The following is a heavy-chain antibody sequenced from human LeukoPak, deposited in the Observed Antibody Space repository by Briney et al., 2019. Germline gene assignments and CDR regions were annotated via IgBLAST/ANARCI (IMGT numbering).Heavy chain of an antibody. J-gene: IGHJ6*03. CDR1: GGSFSGYY. CDR2: INHSGST. D-gene: IGHD3-22*01. CDR3: ARGGYDSSGYGPYYYYYMDV. Sequence: SETLSLTCAVYGGSFSGYYWSWVRQPPGKGLEWIGEINHSGSTNYNPSLKSRVTISVDTSKNQFSLKLSSVTAADTAVYYCARGGYDSSGYGPYYYYYMDVWGKGTTVTVSS. V-gene: IGHV4-34*01.